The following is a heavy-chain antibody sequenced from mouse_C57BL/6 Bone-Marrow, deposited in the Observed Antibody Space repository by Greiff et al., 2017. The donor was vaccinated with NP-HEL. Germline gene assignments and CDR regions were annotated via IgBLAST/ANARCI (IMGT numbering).Heavy chain of an antibody. CDR1: GFSLTSYG. Sequence: VQLQQSGPGLVQPSQSLSITCTVSGFSLTSYGVHWVRQSPGKGLEWLGVIWSGGSTDYNAAFISRLSISKDNSKSQVFFKMNSLQADDTAIYYCARATVVHYYAMDYWGQGTSVTVSS. CDR2: IWSGGST. J-gene: IGHJ4*01. V-gene: IGHV2-2*01. CDR3: ARATVVHYYAMDY. D-gene: IGHD1-1*01.